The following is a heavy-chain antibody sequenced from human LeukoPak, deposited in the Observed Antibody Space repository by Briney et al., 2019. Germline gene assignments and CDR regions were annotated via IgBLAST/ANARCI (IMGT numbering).Heavy chain of an antibody. J-gene: IGHJ3*02. V-gene: IGHV4-34*12. CDR1: GGSFSGYY. CDR2: IFYSGST. D-gene: IGHD3-10*01. CDR3: AKSNGYGLVDI. Sequence: SETLSLTCAVYGGSFSGYYWSWIRQPPGKGLEWIGNIFYSGSTYYSPSLKSRVTISLDTSRNQFSLKPTSVTAADTAVYYCAKSNGYGLVDIWGQGTMVTVSS.